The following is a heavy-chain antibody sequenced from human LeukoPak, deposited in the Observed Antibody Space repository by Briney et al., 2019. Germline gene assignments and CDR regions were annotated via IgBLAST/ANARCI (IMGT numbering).Heavy chain of an antibody. J-gene: IGHJ4*02. D-gene: IGHD3-10*01. Sequence: SETLSLTCTVSGGSISSYYWSWIRQPPGKGLEWIGYIYYSGSTNYNSSLKSRVTISVDTSKNQFSLKLSSVTAADTAVYYCARGGGSGIDFYYFDYWGQGTLVTVSS. CDR2: IYYSGST. V-gene: IGHV4-59*01. CDR1: GGSISSYY. CDR3: ARGGGSGIDFYYFDY.